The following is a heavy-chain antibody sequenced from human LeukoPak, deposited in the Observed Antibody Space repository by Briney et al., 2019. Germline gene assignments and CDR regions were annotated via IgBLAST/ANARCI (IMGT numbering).Heavy chain of an antibody. J-gene: IGHJ4*02. CDR1: GGTFSSYA. CDR3: ASGSKAARLTDFDY. D-gene: IGHD6-6*01. Sequence: ASVKVSCTASGGTFSSYAISWVRQAPGQGLEWMGGIIPIFGTANYAQKFQGRVTITADESTSTAYMELSSLGSEDTAVYYCASGSKAARLTDFDYWGQGTLVTVSS. V-gene: IGHV1-69*01. CDR2: IIPIFGTA.